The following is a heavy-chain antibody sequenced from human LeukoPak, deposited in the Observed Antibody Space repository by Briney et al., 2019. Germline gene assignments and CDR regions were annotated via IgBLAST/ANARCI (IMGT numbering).Heavy chain of an antibody. D-gene: IGHD5-18*01. J-gene: IGHJ4*02. CDR1: GITFSSYG. CDR2: ISSTGGTT. Sequence: GGSLRLSCAASGITFSSYGMSWVRQAPGKGLEWVSSISSTGGTTYYADSVKGRFTISRDNSKNSLYLQMNSLRAEDTAIYYCATSPVYSYGHPYYFDYWGQGTLVTVSS. V-gene: IGHV3-23*01. CDR3: ATSPVYSYGHPYYFDY.